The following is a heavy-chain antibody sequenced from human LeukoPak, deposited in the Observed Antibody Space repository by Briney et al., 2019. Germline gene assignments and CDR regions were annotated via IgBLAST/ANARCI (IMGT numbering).Heavy chain of an antibody. D-gene: IGHD4-11*01. CDR1: GVSISQNY. Sequence: SETPSLTCTVSGVSISQNYWTWIRQSPGKGLEWIGFVSYIGGTRYNPSLKSRLSLSIDTSKNQFSLDLTSVTASDTAVYYCATSIGSKNAFHIWGRGTAVTVSS. CDR2: VSYIGGT. CDR3: ATSIGSKNAFHI. V-gene: IGHV4-59*08. J-gene: IGHJ3*02.